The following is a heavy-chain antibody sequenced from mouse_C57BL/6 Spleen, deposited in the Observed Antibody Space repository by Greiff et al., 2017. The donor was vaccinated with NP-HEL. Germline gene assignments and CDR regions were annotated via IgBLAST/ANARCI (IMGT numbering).Heavy chain of an antibody. J-gene: IGHJ1*03. CDR3: ARDDGSSYWYFDV. CDR2: IDPSDSYT. CDR1: GYTFTSYW. D-gene: IGHD1-1*01. V-gene: IGHV1-69*01. Sequence: QVQLKQPGAELVMPGASVKLSCKASGYTFTSYWMHWVKQRPGQGLEWIGEIDPSDSYTNYNQKFKGKSTLTVDKSSSTAYMQLSSLTSEDSAVYYCARDDGSSYWYFDVWGTGTTVTVSS.